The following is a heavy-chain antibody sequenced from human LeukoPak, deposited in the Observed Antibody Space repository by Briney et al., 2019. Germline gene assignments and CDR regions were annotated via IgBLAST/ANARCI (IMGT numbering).Heavy chain of an antibody. CDR1: GGSFSGYY. D-gene: IGHD2-21*02. Sequence: SETPSLTCAVYGGSFSGYYWSWIRQPPGKGLEWIGEINHSGSTNYNPSLKSRVTISVDRSKNQFSLKLSSVTAADTAVYYCARRAPYCGGDCYAFDYWGQGTLVTVSS. V-gene: IGHV4-34*01. CDR2: INHSGST. J-gene: IGHJ4*02. CDR3: ARRAPYCGGDCYAFDY.